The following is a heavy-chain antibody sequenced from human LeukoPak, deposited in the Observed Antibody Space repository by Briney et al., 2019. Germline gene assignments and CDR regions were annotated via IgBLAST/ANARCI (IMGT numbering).Heavy chain of an antibody. CDR2: ISSSGSTI. CDR3: ARDRNYYDSSGYRRVDY. J-gene: IGHJ4*02. Sequence: PGGSLRLSCAASGFTFSDYYMSWIRQAPGKGLEWVSYISSSGSTIYYADSVKGRFTISRDNAKNSLYLQMNSLRAEDTAVYYCARDRNYYDSSGYRRVDYWGQGTLVTVSS. CDR1: GFTFSDYY. D-gene: IGHD3-22*01. V-gene: IGHV3-11*04.